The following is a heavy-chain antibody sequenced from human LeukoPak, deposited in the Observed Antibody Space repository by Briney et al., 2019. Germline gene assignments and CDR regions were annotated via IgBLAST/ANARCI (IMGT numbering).Heavy chain of an antibody. CDR3: AKDLAARQQLVFDY. D-gene: IGHD6-13*01. V-gene: IGHV3-43*02. CDR2: ISGDGGST. CDR1: GFTFDDYA. Sequence: GSLRLSCAASGFTFDDYAMHWVRQAPGKGLEGVSLISGDGGSTYYADSVKGRFTISRDNSKNSLYLQMNSLRTEDTALYYCAKDLAARQQLVFDYWGQGTLVTVSS. J-gene: IGHJ4*02.